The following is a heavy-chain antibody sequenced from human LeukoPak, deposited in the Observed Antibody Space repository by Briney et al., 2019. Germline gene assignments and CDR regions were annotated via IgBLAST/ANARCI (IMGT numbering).Heavy chain of an antibody. CDR2: IYPGDSDS. Sequence: GASLKISCKGFGYDFSNYWIGWVRQMPGIGLEWMGIIYPGDSDSRYSPSFQGQVTISADKSISTAYLQWSSLKASDTAMYYCARQVAYSSGRTFDFWGQGTLVTVSS. J-gene: IGHJ4*02. CDR3: ARQVAYSSGRTFDF. V-gene: IGHV5-51*01. CDR1: GYDFSNYW. D-gene: IGHD6-19*01.